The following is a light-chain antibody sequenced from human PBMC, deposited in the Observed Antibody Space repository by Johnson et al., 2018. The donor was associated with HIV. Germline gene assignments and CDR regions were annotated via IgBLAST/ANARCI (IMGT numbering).Light chain of an antibody. J-gene: IGLJ1*01. Sequence: QSVLTQPPSVSAAPGQKVTISCSASSSNIVNIYISWYQHLPGTAPKLLIYDNHKRPSGIPDRFSGSKSGTSVTLAITGLQTGDEADYYCGTWDISLSAGGVVGPGTKVTVL. CDR1: SSNIVNIY. CDR2: DNH. V-gene: IGLV1-51*01. CDR3: GTWDISLSAGGV.